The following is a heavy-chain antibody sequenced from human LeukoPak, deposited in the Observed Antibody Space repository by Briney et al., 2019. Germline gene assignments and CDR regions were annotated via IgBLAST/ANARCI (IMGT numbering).Heavy chain of an antibody. CDR2: INGSGGST. Sequence: SGGSLRLSCAASGFTFSSYAMSWVRQAPGKGLEWVSDINGSGGSTYYADSVKGRFTISRDNSKNTLYLQMNSLRAEDTAVYYCAKIYRGYSYGPQAYWGQGTLVTVSS. CDR1: GFTFSSYA. CDR3: AKIYRGYSYGPQAY. J-gene: IGHJ4*02. D-gene: IGHD5-18*01. V-gene: IGHV3-23*01.